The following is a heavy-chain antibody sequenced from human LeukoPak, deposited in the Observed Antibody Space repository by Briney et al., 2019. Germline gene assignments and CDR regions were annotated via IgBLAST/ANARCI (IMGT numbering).Heavy chain of an antibody. J-gene: IGHJ4*02. CDR1: GFTFSSYS. CDR2: ISSSSSTI. CDR3: AGDQYYGSGSYCIDY. V-gene: IGHV3-48*02. Sequence: PGGSLRLSCAASGFTFSSYSMNWVRQAPGKGLEWVSYISSSSSTIYYADSVKGRFTISRDNAKNSLYLQMNSLRDEDTAVYYCAGDQYYGSGSYCIDYWGQGTLVTVSS. D-gene: IGHD3-10*01.